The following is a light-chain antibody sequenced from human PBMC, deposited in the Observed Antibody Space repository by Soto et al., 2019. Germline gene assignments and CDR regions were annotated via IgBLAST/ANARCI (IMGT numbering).Light chain of an antibody. J-gene: IGKJ4*01. CDR3: QQYRSAPPLT. Sequence: EFVLTQSPGPLSLSPGERATLSCRASQSVSSSYLAWYQQKPGQAPRILIYGASTRATGIPDRFSGSGSGTDFTLTISRLEPEDFALYYCQQYRSAPPLTFGGGTKGEIK. CDR2: GAS. V-gene: IGKV3-20*01. CDR1: QSVSSSY.